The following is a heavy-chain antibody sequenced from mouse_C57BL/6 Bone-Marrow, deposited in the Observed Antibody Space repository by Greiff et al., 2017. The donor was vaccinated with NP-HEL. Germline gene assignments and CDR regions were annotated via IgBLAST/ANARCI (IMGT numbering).Heavy chain of an antibody. Sequence: QVQLQQSGPELRSPGSSVKLSCKAFDSEVFPIAYMSGVRQKPGHGVEWIGGILPSIGRTINGEKFEDKATLDADTLSNTAYLELDSLTSEDSAIYYCARNGDYAGDYFDYWGQGTTLTVSS. J-gene: IGHJ2*01. CDR3: ARNGDYAGDYFDY. V-gene: IGHV15-2*01. CDR2: ILPSIGRT. D-gene: IGHD2-13*01. CDR1: DSEVFPIAY.